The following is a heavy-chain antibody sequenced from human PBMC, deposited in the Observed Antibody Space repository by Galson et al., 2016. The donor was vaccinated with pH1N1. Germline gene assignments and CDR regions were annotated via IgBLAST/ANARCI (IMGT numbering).Heavy chain of an antibody. Sequence: SVKVSCKASGGIFFSYGISWVRQAPGQGLEWMGGIAPIFGTANYAQKFQGRLTITADASTSTAYMELSSLRSEDTAIYYCARNTYSGVWWYWGQGALVTVSS. D-gene: IGHD2-21*01. CDR2: IAPIFGTA. V-gene: IGHV1-69*13. CDR1: GGIFFSYG. J-gene: IGHJ4*02. CDR3: ARNTYSGVWWY.